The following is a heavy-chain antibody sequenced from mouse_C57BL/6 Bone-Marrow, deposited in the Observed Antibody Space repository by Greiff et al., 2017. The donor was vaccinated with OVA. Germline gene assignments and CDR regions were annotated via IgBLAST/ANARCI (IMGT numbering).Heavy chain of an antibody. Sequence: QVQLQQSGSELRSPGSSVKLSCKDFDSEVFPIAYMSWVRQKPGHGFEWIGGILPSIGRTIYGEKFEDKATLDADTLSNTAYLELNSLTSEDSAIYYCARKGYYDYDVWYFDVWGTGTTVTVSS. J-gene: IGHJ1*03. V-gene: IGHV15-2*01. CDR2: ILPSIGRT. CDR3: ARKGYYDYDVWYFDV. D-gene: IGHD2-4*01. CDR1: DSEVFPIAY.